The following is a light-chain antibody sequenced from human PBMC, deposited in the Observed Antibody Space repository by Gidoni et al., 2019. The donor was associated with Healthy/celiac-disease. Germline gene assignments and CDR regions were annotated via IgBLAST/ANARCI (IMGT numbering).Light chain of an antibody. Sequence: DIQMTQSPSSLSASEGDRVTITCQASQDISNYLNWYQQKPGKAPKLLIYDASNLETGVPSRFSGSGSGTEFTFTISSLQPEDIATYYCQQYDNLPLTFXGXTKVEIK. CDR1: QDISNY. CDR2: DAS. V-gene: IGKV1-33*01. CDR3: QQYDNLPLT. J-gene: IGKJ4*01.